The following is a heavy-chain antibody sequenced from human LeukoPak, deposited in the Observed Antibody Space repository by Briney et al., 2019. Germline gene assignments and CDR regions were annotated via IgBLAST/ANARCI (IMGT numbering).Heavy chain of an antibody. CDR2: IRYDGSDK. CDR3: ARWELSGRVMERLSWIDH. CDR1: GFTFSRYG. D-gene: IGHD3-16*02. J-gene: IGHJ4*02. V-gene: IGHV3-30*02. Sequence: GSLRLSCAASGFTFSRYGMHWVRQTPGKGLEWVAFIRYDGSDKYYVESVKGRFTISRDNSKNSLYLQMNSLRAEDTAVYYCARWELSGRVMERLSWIDHWGQGALVTVSS.